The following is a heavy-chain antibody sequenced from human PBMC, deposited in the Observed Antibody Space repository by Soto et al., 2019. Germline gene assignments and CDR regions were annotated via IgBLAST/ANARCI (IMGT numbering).Heavy chain of an antibody. V-gene: IGHV3-21*01. J-gene: IGHJ6*03. CDR3: ARDCGATIARSYYYYYMDV. Sequence: EVQLVESGGGLVKPGGSLRLSCAASGFTFSSYSMNWVRQAPGKGLEWVSSISSSSSYIYYADSVKGRFTISRDIAKNSLYLQMNSLRAEDTAVYYCARDCGATIARSYYYYYMDVWGKGTTVTVSS. CDR2: ISSSSSYI. D-gene: IGHD5-12*01. CDR1: GFTFSSYS.